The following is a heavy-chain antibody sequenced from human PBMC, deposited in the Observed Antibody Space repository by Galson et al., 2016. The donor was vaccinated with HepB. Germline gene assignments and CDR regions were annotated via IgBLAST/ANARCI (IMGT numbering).Heavy chain of an antibody. J-gene: IGHJ1*01. CDR1: GYSFKTNG. D-gene: IGHD1-1*01. V-gene: IGHV1-18*04. CDR2: ISTNGGNT. Sequence: SVKVSCKASGYSFKTNGISWVRQAPGQGLEWMGWISTNGGNTHYAQILQGRLTMTTDTSTNTAFMELRSLRSDDTAIYYCARDRDWNLDFWGQGTLVTVSS. CDR3: ARDRDWNLDF.